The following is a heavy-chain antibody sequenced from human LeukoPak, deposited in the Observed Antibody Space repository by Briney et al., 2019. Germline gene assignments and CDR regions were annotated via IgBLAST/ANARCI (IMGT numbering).Heavy chain of an antibody. D-gene: IGHD6-19*01. V-gene: IGHV1-3*01. Sequence: GASVKVSCKASEYTFTSYAMHWVRQAPGQRLEWMGWINAGNGNTKYSQKFQGRVTITRDTSASTAYMELSSLRSEDTAVYYCAREDDSSGWYNWFDPWGQGTLVTVSS. CDR3: AREDDSSGWYNWFDP. CDR1: EYTFTSYA. J-gene: IGHJ5*02. CDR2: INAGNGNT.